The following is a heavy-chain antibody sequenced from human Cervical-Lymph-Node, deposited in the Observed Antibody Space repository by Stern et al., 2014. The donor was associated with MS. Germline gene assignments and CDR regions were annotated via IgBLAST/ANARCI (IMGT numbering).Heavy chain of an antibody. CDR2: IYYSGST. CDR3: ARDLRYYYDSSGYYYRWFDP. D-gene: IGHD3-22*01. CDR1: GGSISSGGYY. Sequence: QVQLGQSGPGLVKPSQTLSLTCTVSGGSISSGGYYWSWIRQHPGKGLEWIGDIYYSGSTYYNPSLKSRVTISVDTSKNQFSLKLSSVTAADTAVYYCARDLRYYYDSSGYYYRWFDPWGQGTLVTVSS. V-gene: IGHV4-31*03. J-gene: IGHJ5*02.